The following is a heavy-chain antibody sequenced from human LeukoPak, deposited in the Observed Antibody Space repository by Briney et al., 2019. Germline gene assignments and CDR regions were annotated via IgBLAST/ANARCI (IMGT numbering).Heavy chain of an antibody. CDR2: IHYTGTT. D-gene: IGHD1-26*01. CDR3: ATNRVGTYDRPFDI. Sequence: SETLSLTCIVSGGSINSHYWSWIRQPPGKGLEWIGDIHYTGTTKYNPSVKSRVTISIDTSKNQFSLELSSVAATDTAVYFCATNRVGTYDRPFDIWGQGTMVTVSS. V-gene: IGHV4-59*08. CDR1: GGSINSHY. J-gene: IGHJ3*02.